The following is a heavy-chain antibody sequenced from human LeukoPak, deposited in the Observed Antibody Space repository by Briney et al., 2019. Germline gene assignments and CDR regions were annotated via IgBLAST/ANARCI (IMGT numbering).Heavy chain of an antibody. CDR3: ARDAPWGSYRHYFDY. CDR1: GFTFNTYT. CDR2: ISSSNSYI. V-gene: IGHV3-21*01. J-gene: IGHJ4*02. Sequence: GGSLRLSCAASGFTFNTYTMSWVRQAPGKGLEWVSSISSSNSYIYYADSVKGRFTISRDNAKNSLYLQMNSLRAEDTAVYYCARDAPWGSYRHYFDYWGQGTLVTVSS. D-gene: IGHD3-16*02.